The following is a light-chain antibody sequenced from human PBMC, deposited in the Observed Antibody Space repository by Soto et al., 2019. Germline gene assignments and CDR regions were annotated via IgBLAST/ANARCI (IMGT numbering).Light chain of an antibody. CDR1: QSVLYSSNNKNY. J-gene: IGKJ2*01. CDR3: QQYYSTPFT. CDR2: WAS. V-gene: IGKV4-1*01. Sequence: DIVMTQSPDSLAVSLGERATINCKSSQSVLYSSNNKNYLAWYQQKPGQPPKLLIYWASTRESGVPDRFRGSGSGTDFTLTFRSLQDEGVGVYSCQQYYSTPFTFGQGTKLEIK.